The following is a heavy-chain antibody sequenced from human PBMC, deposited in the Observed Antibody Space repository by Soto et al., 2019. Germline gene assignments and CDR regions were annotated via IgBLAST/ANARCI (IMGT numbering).Heavy chain of an antibody. Sequence: EVQLVESGGGLVQPGGSLKLSCAASGFTFSGSAIHWVRQASGKGLEWVGRIRSKADSYATAYAASVKGRFTISRDDLKNTAYLQMRSLKTVDTAVYYCARRDYCSGGGCYSESYDIWGQGTMVTVSS. CDR3: ARRDYCSGGGCYSESYDI. CDR1: GFTFSGSA. D-gene: IGHD2-15*01. CDR2: IRSKADSYAT. J-gene: IGHJ3*02. V-gene: IGHV3-73*02.